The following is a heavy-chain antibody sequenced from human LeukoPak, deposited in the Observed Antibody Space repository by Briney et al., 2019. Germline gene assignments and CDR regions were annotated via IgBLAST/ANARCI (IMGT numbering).Heavy chain of an antibody. J-gene: IGHJ5*02. Sequence: SETLSLTCTVSGGSISSYYWSWIRQPAGKGLEWIGRIYTSGSTNYNPSLKSRVTMSVDTSKNQFSLKLSSVTAADTAVYYCAREDFGVVTHKPHNWFDPWGQGTLVTVSS. CDR2: IYTSGST. CDR3: AREDFGVVTHKPHNWFDP. D-gene: IGHD3-3*01. V-gene: IGHV4-4*07. CDR1: GGSISSYY.